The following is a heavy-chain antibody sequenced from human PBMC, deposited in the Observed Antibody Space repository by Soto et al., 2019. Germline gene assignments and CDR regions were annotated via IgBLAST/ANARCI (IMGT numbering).Heavy chain of an antibody. CDR3: ARSPLLRYFDWLAD. Sequence: SVKVSCKASGDTFSSYIISWVRQAPGQGLEWMGRIIPILGIANYAQKFQGRVTITADKSTSTAYMELSSLRSEDTAVYYCARSPLLRYFDWLADWGQGTLVTVSS. CDR2: IIPILGIA. CDR1: GDTFSSYI. J-gene: IGHJ4*02. D-gene: IGHD3-9*01. V-gene: IGHV1-69*02.